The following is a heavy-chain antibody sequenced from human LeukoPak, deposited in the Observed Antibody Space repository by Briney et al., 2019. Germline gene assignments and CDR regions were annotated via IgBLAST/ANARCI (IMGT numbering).Heavy chain of an antibody. J-gene: IGHJ6*02. V-gene: IGHV1-69*10. Sequence: SVKVSCKASGGTFSSYAISWVGQAPGQGLEWMGRIIPMLGIANYAQHFQGRVTITPDESTSTAYMELSSLRSEDTAVYYCARDVDIVATKDHYYYGMDVWGQGTTVTVSS. CDR1: GGTFSSYA. CDR3: ARDVDIVATKDHYYYGMDV. D-gene: IGHD5-12*01. CDR2: IIPMLGIA.